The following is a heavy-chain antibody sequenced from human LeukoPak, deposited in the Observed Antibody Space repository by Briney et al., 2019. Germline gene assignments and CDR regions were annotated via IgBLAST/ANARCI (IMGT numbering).Heavy chain of an antibody. D-gene: IGHD2-2*01. CDR3: ARDPVPAAARHFDY. V-gene: IGHV3-30-3*01. Sequence: GGSLRLSCSASGFTFSSYAMHWVRQAPGKGLEWLAVISSDGSLEYYADSVKGRFTISRDNSKYTLYLQMNSLRPEDTAVYYCARDPVPAAARHFDYWGQGTLVTVSS. CDR2: ISSDGSLE. J-gene: IGHJ4*02. CDR1: GFTFSSYA.